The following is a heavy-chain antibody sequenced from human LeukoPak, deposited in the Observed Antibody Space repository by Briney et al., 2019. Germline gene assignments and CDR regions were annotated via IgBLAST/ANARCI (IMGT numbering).Heavy chain of an antibody. CDR1: GYSISSGYY. J-gene: IGHJ4*02. V-gene: IGHV4-38-2*01. CDR3: ASAATSGTYNLDS. D-gene: IGHD1-26*01. Sequence: SETLSLTCAVSGYSISSGYYWGWIRQPPGKGLEWIGSIYHSGSTYYNPSLKSRVTISVDTSKNQFSLKLTSVTAADTAVYYCASAATSGTYNLDSWGQGTLVTVSS. CDR2: IYHSGST.